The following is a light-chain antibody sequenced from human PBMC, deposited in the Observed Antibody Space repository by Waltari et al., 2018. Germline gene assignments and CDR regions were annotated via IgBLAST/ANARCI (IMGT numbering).Light chain of an antibody. V-gene: IGKV3-15*01. Sequence: EIVMTQSPATLSVSTGERVNLSCRASQSISSDLAWYQQKPGQAPRLLIYDVSTRATGIPPRFSGSGSETEFTLTISRLQSEDFAVYYCQQSYQWPPYTFGQGTKLEIK. CDR3: QQSYQWPPYT. J-gene: IGKJ2*01. CDR1: QSISSD. CDR2: DVS.